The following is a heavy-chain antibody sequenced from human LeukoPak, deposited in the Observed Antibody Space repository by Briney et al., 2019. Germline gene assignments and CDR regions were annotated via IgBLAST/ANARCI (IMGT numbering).Heavy chain of an antibody. V-gene: IGHV3-23*01. CDR2: IGSDGRTT. CDR1: GFTFSSYV. Sequence: GGSLRLSCAASGFTFSSYVMSWVRQAPGKGLVWVSVIGSDGRTTSYADSVKGRFTISRDNPKNTLYLQMNSLRAEDTAVYYCAKDGTTVTTFDYWGQGTLVTVSS. D-gene: IGHD4-17*01. J-gene: IGHJ4*02. CDR3: AKDGTTVTTFDY.